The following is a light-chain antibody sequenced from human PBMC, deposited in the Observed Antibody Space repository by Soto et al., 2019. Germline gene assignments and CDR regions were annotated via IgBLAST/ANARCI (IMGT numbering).Light chain of an antibody. J-gene: IGKJ1*01. CDR1: RSVSSSH. Sequence: EIVLTQSPGTLSLSPVEGATLACMASRSVSSSHLAWYQQKPGQAPRLLVDGASSRATGIPDRFSGSGSGTDFTLTISRLEPQDFAVYYCQHYGSSPRTFGQGTKVDIK. CDR2: GAS. CDR3: QHYGSSPRT. V-gene: IGKV3-20*01.